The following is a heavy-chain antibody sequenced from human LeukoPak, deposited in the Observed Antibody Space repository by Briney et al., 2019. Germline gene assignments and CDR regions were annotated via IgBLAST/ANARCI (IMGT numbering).Heavy chain of an antibody. Sequence: NPAETLPLTCTVSGGSISSYYWSWIRQPPGKGLEWIGYIYYSGSTNYNPSLKSRLTITVDTSKNQFSLKLSSVTAGDTAVYYCARGTTRDYYGMDVWGQGTTVTVSS. CDR1: GGSISSYY. J-gene: IGHJ6*02. CDR3: ARGTTRDYYGMDV. CDR2: IYYSGST. D-gene: IGHD1-7*01. V-gene: IGHV4-59*01.